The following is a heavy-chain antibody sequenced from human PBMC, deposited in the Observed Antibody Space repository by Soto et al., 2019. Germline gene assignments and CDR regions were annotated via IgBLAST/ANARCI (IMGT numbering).Heavy chain of an antibody. CDR1: GCSMIPNY. V-gene: IGHV4-59*08. CDR3: ARLGFYYQSLDP. Sequence: SETLSLTCTFSGCSMIPNYWILFRQPPGRGLEWVGYIYYAGSTSYNPSLKSRVTISLETSKSQFSLRLSSVTAADTAVYFCARLGFYYQSLDPWGPGTLVTVSS. CDR2: IYYAGST. J-gene: IGHJ5*02. D-gene: IGHD3-22*01.